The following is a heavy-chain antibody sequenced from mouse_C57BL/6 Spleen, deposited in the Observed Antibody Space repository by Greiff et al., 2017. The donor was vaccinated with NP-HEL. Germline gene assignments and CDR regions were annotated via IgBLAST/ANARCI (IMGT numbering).Heavy chain of an antibody. CDR2: IDPSDSET. D-gene: IGHD2-4*01. CDR3: ARTEGLRRTAWFAY. J-gene: IGHJ3*01. V-gene: IGHV1-52*01. CDR1: GYTFTSYW. Sequence: QVQLQQPGAELVRPGSSVKLSCKASGYTFTSYWMHWVKQRPIQGLEWIGNIDPSDSETHYNQKFKDKATLTVDKSSSTAYMQLSSLTSEDSAGYYCARTEGLRRTAWFAYWGQGTLVTVSA.